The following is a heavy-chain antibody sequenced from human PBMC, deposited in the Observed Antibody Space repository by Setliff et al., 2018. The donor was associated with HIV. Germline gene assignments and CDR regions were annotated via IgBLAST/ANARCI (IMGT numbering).Heavy chain of an antibody. J-gene: IGHJ4*02. CDR1: GFTFSTYW. D-gene: IGHD6-19*01. Sequence: GGSLRLSCAASGFTFSTYWMSWVRQAPGKGLEWVANIKQDGSEKNYMDSVKGRFTISRDNAKNSLYLQMNSLRVEDTAVYHCARDGVAARGGLDYWGQGTLVTVSS. CDR3: ARDGVAARGGLDY. V-gene: IGHV3-7*05. CDR2: IKQDGSEK.